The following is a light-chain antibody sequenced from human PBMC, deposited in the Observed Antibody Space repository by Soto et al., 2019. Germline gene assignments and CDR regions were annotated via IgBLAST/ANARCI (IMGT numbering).Light chain of an antibody. J-gene: IGKJ3*01. CDR1: QSISSY. CDR2: AAS. Sequence: DIQMTQSPSSLSASVGDRVTITCRASQSISSYLNWYQQKPGKAPKLLIYAASSLQSGVPSRFSGSGSGTDCTLTLSSLQPEDFATYYCQQSYSTPCTFGPGTKVDIK. V-gene: IGKV1-39*01. CDR3: QQSYSTPCT.